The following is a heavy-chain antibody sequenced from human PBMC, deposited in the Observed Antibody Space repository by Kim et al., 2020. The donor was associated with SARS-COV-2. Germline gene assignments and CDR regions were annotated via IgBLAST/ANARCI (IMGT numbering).Heavy chain of an antibody. D-gene: IGHD3-10*01. CDR2: INSDGSLR. CDR3: ARDKDFGFAY. Sequence: GGSLRLSCAASGFTFSNSWMHWVRQAPGKGLVWVSHINSDGSLRTYADSVKGRFIISRDNAKNAVYLQMNSLRAEDTAVYYCARDKDFGFAYWGQGILVTVSS. J-gene: IGHJ4*02. CDR1: GFTFSNSW. V-gene: IGHV3-74*01.